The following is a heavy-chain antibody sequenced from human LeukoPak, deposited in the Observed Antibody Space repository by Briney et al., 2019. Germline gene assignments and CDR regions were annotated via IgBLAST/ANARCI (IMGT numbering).Heavy chain of an antibody. J-gene: IGHJ3*02. CDR3: ARGFSRSGWHRESAFVI. Sequence: PSETLSLTCTVSGGSVSSGSYYWTWIRQPPGKGLEWIGYISYSGSTNFNPSLKSRVTISVDTSKNQFPLKLSSVTAADTAVYYCARGFSRSGWHRESAFVIWGQGTMVTVSS. D-gene: IGHD6-19*01. CDR2: ISYSGST. CDR1: GGSVSSGSYY. V-gene: IGHV4-61*01.